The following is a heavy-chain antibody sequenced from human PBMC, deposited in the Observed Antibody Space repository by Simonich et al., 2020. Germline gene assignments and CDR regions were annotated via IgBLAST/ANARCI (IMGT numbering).Heavy chain of an antibody. CDR2: IYYSGST. Sequence: QVQLQESGPGLVKPSETLSLTCTVSGGSMSSYYWSWIRHPPGKGLEWIGYIYYSGSTNYNPSLKSRVTISVDTSKNQFSLKLSSVTAADTAVYYCARHDRWLQFYFDYWGQGTLVTVSS. V-gene: IGHV4-59*08. CDR1: GGSMSSYY. CDR3: ARHDRWLQFYFDY. J-gene: IGHJ4*02. D-gene: IGHD5-12*01.